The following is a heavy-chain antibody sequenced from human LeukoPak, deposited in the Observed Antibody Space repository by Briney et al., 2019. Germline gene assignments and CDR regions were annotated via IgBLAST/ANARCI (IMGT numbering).Heavy chain of an antibody. CDR1: GYTFTDYY. J-gene: IGHJ3*02. CDR3: ATRAPRGAFDI. Sequence: ASVKVSCKASGYTFTDYYMHWVRQAPGQGLEWMGWINPNSGGTNYAQKFQGRVTMTEDTSTDTAYMELSSLRSEDTAVYYCATRAPRGAFDIWGQGTMVTVSS. D-gene: IGHD1-26*01. V-gene: IGHV1-2*02. CDR2: INPNSGGT.